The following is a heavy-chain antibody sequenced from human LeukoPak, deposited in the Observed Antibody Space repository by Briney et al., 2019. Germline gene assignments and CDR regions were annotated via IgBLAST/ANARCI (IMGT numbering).Heavy chain of an antibody. CDR2: IYHSGST. Sequence: SETLSLTCAVSGGSISSGGYSWSWIRQPPGKGLEWIGYIYHSGSTYYNPSLKSRVSISLDMSKSQFSLMLTSATAADTAIYYCARDSWDYIAMDVWGPGTTVTVS. J-gene: IGHJ6*02. V-gene: IGHV4-30-2*01. CDR3: ARDSWDYIAMDV. D-gene: IGHD1-7*01. CDR1: GGSISSGGYS.